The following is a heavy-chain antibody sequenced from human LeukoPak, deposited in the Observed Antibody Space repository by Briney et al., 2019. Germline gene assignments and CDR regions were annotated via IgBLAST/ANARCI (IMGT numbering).Heavy chain of an antibody. Sequence: QPGGSLRLSRAASGFTFSSYAMSWVRQAPGKGLEWVSAISGSGGSTYYADSVKGRFTISRDNSKNTLYLQMNSLRAEDTAVYYCAKAYSGSRGYYFDYWGQGTLVTVSS. D-gene: IGHD1-26*01. CDR2: ISGSGGST. CDR1: GFTFSSYA. J-gene: IGHJ4*02. V-gene: IGHV3-23*01. CDR3: AKAYSGSRGYYFDY.